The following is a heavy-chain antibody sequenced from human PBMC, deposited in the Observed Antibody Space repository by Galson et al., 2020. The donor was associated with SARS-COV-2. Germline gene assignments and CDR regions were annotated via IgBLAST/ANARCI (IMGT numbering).Heavy chain of an antibody. V-gene: IGHV3-23*01. CDR1: GFTFSTYA. Sequence: GGSLRLSCAASGFTFSTYAMTWVRQVPGKGLEWVSTISGSGVNTFYTDSVKGRFTISRDNSNNTLYLQMNSLRADDTAVYYCAKLRLDYGAPGAPFDVWGQGTMVTVSS. CDR3: AKLRLDYGAPGAPFDV. J-gene: IGHJ3*01. CDR2: ISGSGVNT. D-gene: IGHD4-17*01.